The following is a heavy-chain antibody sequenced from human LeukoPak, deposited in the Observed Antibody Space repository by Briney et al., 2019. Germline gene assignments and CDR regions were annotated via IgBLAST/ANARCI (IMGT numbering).Heavy chain of an antibody. CDR3: ARVPGSGWYYYYMDV. V-gene: IGHV4-59*01. D-gene: IGHD6-19*01. CDR1: GASTNLSY. CDR2: ISGSGST. J-gene: IGHJ6*03. Sequence: SSETLSLTCTVSGASTNLSYWLWLRQPPGKGLEWIGYISGSGSTKYNPSLKSRVTISVDTSTSQCSLRLTFLTTTDRAVYYCARVPGSGWYYYYMDVWGKGTTVTVSS.